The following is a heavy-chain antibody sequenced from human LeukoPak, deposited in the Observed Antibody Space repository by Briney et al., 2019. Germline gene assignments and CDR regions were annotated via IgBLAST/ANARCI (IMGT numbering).Heavy chain of an antibody. D-gene: IGHD3-3*01. CDR1: GFIGSSLW. CDR2: INSDGSST. Sequence: GGSLRLPCAATGFIGSSLWMHWVRKAQGKGLVWVSRINSDGSSTSYADSVKGRFTISRDNAKNTLYLQMNSLRAEDTAVYYCARVRYYGNWFDPWGQGTLVTVSS. V-gene: IGHV3-74*01. CDR3: ARVRYYGNWFDP. J-gene: IGHJ5*02.